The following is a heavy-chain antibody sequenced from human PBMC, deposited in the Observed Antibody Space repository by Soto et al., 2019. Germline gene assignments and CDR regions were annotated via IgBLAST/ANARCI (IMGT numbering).Heavy chain of an antibody. D-gene: IGHD6-13*01. J-gene: IGHJ1*01. V-gene: IGHV1-69*02. CDR3: ARGQQLVTDEYFQH. CDR1: GGTFSSYT. Sequence: QVQLVQSGAEVKKPGSSVKVSCKASGGTFSSYTISWVRQAPGQGLEWMGRIIPILGIANYAQKFQGRVTITADKSTSTAYMELSSLRSEDTAVYYCARGQQLVTDEYFQHWGQGTLVTVSS. CDR2: IIPILGIA.